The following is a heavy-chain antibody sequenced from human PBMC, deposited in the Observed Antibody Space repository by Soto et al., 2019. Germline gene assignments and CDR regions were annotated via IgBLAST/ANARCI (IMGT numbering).Heavy chain of an antibody. J-gene: IGHJ4*02. D-gene: IGHD4-17*01. CDR1: GFTFSSYA. Sequence: EVQLLESGGGLVQPGGSLSLSCAASGFTFSSYAMSWVRQAPGKGLEWVSAISGSGGSTYYADSVKGRFTISRDNSKNTLYLQMNSLRAEDTAVSYCAKGFIVSAYGVLFSRNYFDYWGQGTLVTVSS. V-gene: IGHV3-23*01. CDR3: AKGFIVSAYGVLFSRNYFDY. CDR2: ISGSGGST.